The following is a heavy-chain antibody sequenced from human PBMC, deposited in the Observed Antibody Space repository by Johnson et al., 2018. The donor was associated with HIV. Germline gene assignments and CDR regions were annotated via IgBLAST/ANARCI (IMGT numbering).Heavy chain of an antibody. D-gene: IGHD3-9*01. V-gene: IGHV3-53*01. CDR2: IYSGGST. CDR1: EFTVSGGY. Sequence: EVQLVESGGGLIQPGGSLRLSCAASEFTVSGGYMNWVRQAPGKGLEWVSVIYSGGSTYYADSVKGRFTISRDNSKNTLFLQMNSLSVEDTAVYYCARGDPDLRYFDWLGAFDMWGQGTVVTVSS. CDR3: ARGDPDLRYFDWLGAFDM. J-gene: IGHJ3*02.